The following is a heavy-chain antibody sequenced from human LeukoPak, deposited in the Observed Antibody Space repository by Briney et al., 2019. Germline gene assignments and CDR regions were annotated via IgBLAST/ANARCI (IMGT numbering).Heavy chain of an antibody. V-gene: IGHV1-46*01. Sequence: ASVTVSCKASGYTFTSYYMHWVRQAPGQGLEGMGIINPSGGSTSYAQKFQGRVTMTRETSTSTVYMELSSLSSEDTAVYYCARAGYDRMLFDYWGQGTLVTVSS. D-gene: IGHD3-22*01. CDR1: GYTFTSYY. CDR3: ARAGYDRMLFDY. J-gene: IGHJ4*02. CDR2: INPSGGST.